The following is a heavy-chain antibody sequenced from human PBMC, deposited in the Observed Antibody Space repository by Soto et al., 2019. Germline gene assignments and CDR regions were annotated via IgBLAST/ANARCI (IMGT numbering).Heavy chain of an antibody. Sequence: EVQLLESGGGLVQPGGSLRLSCAASGFTFSSYAMSWVRQAPGKGLAWVSAISGSGGSTYYADSVKGRFTISRDNSKNTLYLQMNSLRAEDTAVYYCAKDQGYQLLYGWFDPWGQGTLVTVSS. J-gene: IGHJ5*02. CDR2: ISGSGGST. D-gene: IGHD2-2*02. V-gene: IGHV3-23*01. CDR3: AKDQGYQLLYGWFDP. CDR1: GFTFSSYA.